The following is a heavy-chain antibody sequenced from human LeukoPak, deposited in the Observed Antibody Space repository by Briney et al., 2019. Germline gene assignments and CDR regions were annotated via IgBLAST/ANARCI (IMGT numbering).Heavy chain of an antibody. CDR3: AKGGSWSYWDY. Sequence: GRSLRLSCAASGFTFSSYGMHWVRQAPGKGLEWVAVISYDGSNKYYADSVKGRFTISRDNSKNTLYLQMNSLRAEDTAAYYCAKGGSWSYWDYWGQGTLVTVSS. D-gene: IGHD3-10*01. J-gene: IGHJ4*02. V-gene: IGHV3-30*18. CDR1: GFTFSSYG. CDR2: ISYDGSNK.